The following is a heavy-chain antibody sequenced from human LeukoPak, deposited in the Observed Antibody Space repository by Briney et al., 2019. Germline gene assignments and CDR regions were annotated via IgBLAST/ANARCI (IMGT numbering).Heavy chain of an antibody. CDR2: IIPIFGPA. CDR1: GGTFSSYA. D-gene: IGHD3-10*01. Sequence: ASVKVSCKASGGTFSSYAISWVRQAPGQGLEWMGRIIPIFGPASYAQKFQGRVTITTDESTSTAYMELSSLRSEDTAVYYCAIGTTMVRGVIWGQGTLVTVSS. J-gene: IGHJ4*02. CDR3: AIGTTMVRGVI. V-gene: IGHV1-69*05.